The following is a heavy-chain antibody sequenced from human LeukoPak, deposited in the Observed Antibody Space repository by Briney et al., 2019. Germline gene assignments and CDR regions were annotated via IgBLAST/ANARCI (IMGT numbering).Heavy chain of an antibody. CDR1: GFTFSSYA. CDR3: ARTTYYYDSSGQED. J-gene: IGHJ4*02. Sequence: GGSLRLSCAASGFTFSSYAMHWVRQAPGKGLEWVAVISYDGSNKYYADSVKGRFTISRDNSKNTLYLQMNSLRAEDTAVYYCARTTYYYDSSGQEDWGQGTLVTVSS. CDR2: ISYDGSNK. D-gene: IGHD3-22*01. V-gene: IGHV3-30*14.